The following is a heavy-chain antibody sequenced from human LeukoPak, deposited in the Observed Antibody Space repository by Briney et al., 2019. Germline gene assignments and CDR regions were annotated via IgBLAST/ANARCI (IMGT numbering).Heavy chain of an antibody. Sequence: GASVTLSFKASGYTFSGNYIHWLRQAPGQGLEWMGWIDANNGDTKSAQKFQGRVTMSRDTSISTAYMDLSSLSPDDAAVYYCARDPSSVTLYFFDYWGQGTLVTVSS. D-gene: IGHD4-11*01. CDR1: GYTFSGNY. V-gene: IGHV1-2*02. CDR2: IDANNGDT. J-gene: IGHJ4*02. CDR3: ARDPSSVTLYFFDY.